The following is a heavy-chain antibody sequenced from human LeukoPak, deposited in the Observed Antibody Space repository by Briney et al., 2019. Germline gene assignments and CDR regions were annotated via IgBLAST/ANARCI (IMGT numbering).Heavy chain of an antibody. CDR1: RFTFSNYS. V-gene: IGHV3-21*01. Sequence: AEGSLRLSCAASRFTFSNYSMNWVRQAPGKGLEWVSSISRGSGHIYYADSVKGRFTISRDNARNSLYLQMNSLRAEDTAIYYCARVDAALDYWGQGTLVTVSS. CDR3: ARVDAALDY. D-gene: IGHD6-6*01. J-gene: IGHJ4*02. CDR2: ISRGSGHI.